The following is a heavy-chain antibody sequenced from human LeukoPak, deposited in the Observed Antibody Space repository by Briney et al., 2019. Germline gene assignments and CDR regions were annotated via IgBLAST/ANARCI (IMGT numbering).Heavy chain of an antibody. CDR3: ARGGYSSSLPSLRYLDY. J-gene: IGHJ4*02. D-gene: IGHD6-6*01. V-gene: IGHV1-46*01. CDR2: INPSGGST. Sequence: ASVKVSCKASGYTFTSYYMHWVRQAPGQGLEWMGIINPSGGSTSYAQKFQGRVTMTRDTSTSTVYMELSSLRSEDTAVYYCARGGYSSSLPSLRYLDYWGQGTLVTVSS. CDR1: GYTFTSYY.